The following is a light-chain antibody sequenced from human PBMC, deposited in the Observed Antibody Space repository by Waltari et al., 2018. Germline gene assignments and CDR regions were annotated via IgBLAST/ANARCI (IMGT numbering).Light chain of an antibody. J-gene: IGKJ3*01. Sequence: DIVMTQSPDSLAVSLGERATTQCKSSQSLLSNADNKNYLAWFQQKPGQPPKLLIYWAFIRESGVPDRFSGGGSGTDFTLTISNLQAEDVAVYYCQQHYGSPLTFGPGTRVDIK. CDR2: WAF. V-gene: IGKV4-1*01. CDR3: QQHYGSPLT. CDR1: QSLLSNADNKNY.